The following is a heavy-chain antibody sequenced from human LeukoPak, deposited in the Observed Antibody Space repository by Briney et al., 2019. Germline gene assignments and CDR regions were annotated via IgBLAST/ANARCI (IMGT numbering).Heavy chain of an antibody. CDR1: GFTFSNYA. V-gene: IGHV3-23*01. CDR2: INGRGEGI. D-gene: IGHD2-2*02. Sequence: GGSLRLSCAASGFTFSNYAMSWVRQAPGKGLEWVSVINGRGEGIHYADSVEGRFIISRDNPKNTLYLQMNSLRTEDTAVYYCAKGVRVPGYCSSTSCYMTPNWFDPWGQGTLVTVSS. J-gene: IGHJ5*02. CDR3: AKGVRVPGYCSSTSCYMTPNWFDP.